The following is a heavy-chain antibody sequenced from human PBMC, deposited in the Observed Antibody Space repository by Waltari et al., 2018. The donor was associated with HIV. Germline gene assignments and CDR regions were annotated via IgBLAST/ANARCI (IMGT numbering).Heavy chain of an antibody. D-gene: IGHD3-16*01. Sequence: GQLLESGGHVVRPGEALRLSCVGSKFSLGSYEIQWVRLSPRKGRGWLAGVSDDEVEVVVADSVKGRFTVARDRSRDTLFLEMSGLRPEDSGLYYCVKFAGPTIPGFFYDSKDIWGPGTAVTVS. CDR2: VSDDEVEV. J-gene: IGHJ3*02. CDR1: KFSLGSYE. CDR3: VKFAGPTIPGFFYDSKDI. V-gene: IGHV3-30-3*01.